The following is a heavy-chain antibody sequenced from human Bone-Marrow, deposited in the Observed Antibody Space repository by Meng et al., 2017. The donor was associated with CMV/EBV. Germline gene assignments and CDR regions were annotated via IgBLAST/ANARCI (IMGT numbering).Heavy chain of an antibody. CDR3: ARTDSTTGNGLDY. CDR2: IIPILGIA. V-gene: IGHV1-69*02. D-gene: IGHD1-1*01. CDR1: GGTFSSYT. Sequence: SVKVSCKASGGTFSSYTISWVRQAPGQGLEWMGRIIPILGIANYAQKFQGSATITADKSTSTAYMELSSLRSEDTAVYYCARTDSTTGNGLDYWGQGTLVTVSS. J-gene: IGHJ4*02.